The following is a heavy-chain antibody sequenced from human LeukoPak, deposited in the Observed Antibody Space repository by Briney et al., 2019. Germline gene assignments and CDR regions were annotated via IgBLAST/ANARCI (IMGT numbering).Heavy chain of an antibody. J-gene: IGHJ4*02. D-gene: IGHD3-22*01. V-gene: IGHV4-39*07. Sequence: SETLSLTCTVSGGSISSSSYFWAWIRQPPGKGLEWIGNIYYSGSTHYNPSLKSRVTISVDTSKNQFSLKLSSVTAADTAVYYCARGVVLSSGYYYGIDYWGQGTLVTVSS. CDR1: GGSISSSSYF. CDR2: IYYSGST. CDR3: ARGVVLSSGYYYGIDY.